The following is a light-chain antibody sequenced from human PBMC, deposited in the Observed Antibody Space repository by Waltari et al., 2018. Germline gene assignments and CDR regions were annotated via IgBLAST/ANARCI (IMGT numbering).Light chain of an antibody. CDR1: QSVSNY. CDR3: QQTYSVLYT. J-gene: IGKJ2*01. V-gene: IGKV1-39*01. CDR2: GSS. Sequence: DIQMTQSPSSLSASVGDSITITCRARQSVSNYLNWYQQKPGKPPKLLIFGSSSLQSAVPSRFSGRGSGTDFTLTISSLQPEDFATYYCQQTYSVLYTFGQGTKLQI.